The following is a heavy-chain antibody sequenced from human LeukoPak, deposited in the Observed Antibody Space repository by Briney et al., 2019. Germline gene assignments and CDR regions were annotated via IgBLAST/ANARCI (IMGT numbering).Heavy chain of an antibody. CDR3: AKGFCVGTSCYPRFGLGSN. D-gene: IGHD2-2*01. Sequence: PGGSLRLSCAASEFIFSSYAMSWVRQAPGKGLGWVSGITGSGGTSYYTDSVRGRFTISRDNSKNTLYLQINSLRAEDTAVYYCAKGFCVGTSCYPRFGLGSNWGQGTLVTVSS. CDR1: EFIFSSYA. CDR2: ITGSGGTS. V-gene: IGHV3-23*01. J-gene: IGHJ4*02.